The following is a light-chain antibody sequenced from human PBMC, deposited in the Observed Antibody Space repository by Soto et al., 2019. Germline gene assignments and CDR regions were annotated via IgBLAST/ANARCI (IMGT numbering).Light chain of an antibody. CDR1: QSVSTR. J-gene: IGKJ4*01. Sequence: EIVMTQSPATLSVSPGEIVTFSCRASQSVSTRLAWYQHKPGQAPRLLISGASTGATGIPPRFSCSGSGTDFTLTVNSLQSEDIAVYYSQQYHNWPATFGGGTKVDNK. CDR3: QQYHNWPAT. CDR2: GAS. V-gene: IGKV3-15*01.